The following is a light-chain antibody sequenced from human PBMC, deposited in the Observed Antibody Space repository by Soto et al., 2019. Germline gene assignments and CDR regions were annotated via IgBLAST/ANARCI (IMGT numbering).Light chain of an antibody. CDR2: EVS. V-gene: IGLV2-14*01. J-gene: IGLJ1*01. CDR3: NSLSAAGTSYV. CDR1: SSDVDDYRY. Sequence: QSALAQPRSVSGSPGQLLTISCTGTSSDVDDYRYVSWYQQYPGKAPKLVIYEVSNRPSGVSTRFSGSKSGSTASLTISGLQAEDEADYYCNSLSAAGTSYVFGTGTKVTVL.